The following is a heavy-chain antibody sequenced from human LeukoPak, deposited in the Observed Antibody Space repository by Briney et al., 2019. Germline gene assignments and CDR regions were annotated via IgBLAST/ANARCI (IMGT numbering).Heavy chain of an antibody. CDR1: GGTFSSDA. V-gene: IGHV1-69*01. J-gene: IGHJ5*02. CDR2: IIPIFGTA. CDR3: ARQTIAARPFWFDP. Sequence: EASVKVSCKASGGTFSSDAISWVRQAPGQGLEWMGGIIPIFGTANYAQKFQGRVTITADESTSTAYMELSSLRSEDTAVYYCARQTIAARPFWFDPWGQGTLVTVSS. D-gene: IGHD6-6*01.